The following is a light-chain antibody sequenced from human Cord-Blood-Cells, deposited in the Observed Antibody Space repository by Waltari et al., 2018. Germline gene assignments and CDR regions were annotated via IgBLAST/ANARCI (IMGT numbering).Light chain of an antibody. CDR3: QQRSNWPIT. CDR2: DAS. Sequence: DIVLTQSPATLSLSPGERATLSCRSSQSVSSYLAWYHQKPGQAPRLLIYDASNRATGIPARFSGSGSGTDFTLTISSLEPEDFAVYYCQQRSNWPITFGEGTRLEIK. CDR1: QSVSSY. J-gene: IGKJ5*01. V-gene: IGKV3-11*01.